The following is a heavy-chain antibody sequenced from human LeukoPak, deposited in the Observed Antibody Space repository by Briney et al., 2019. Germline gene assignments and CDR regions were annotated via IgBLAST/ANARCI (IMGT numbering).Heavy chain of an antibody. J-gene: IGHJ4*02. CDR1: GFTFSSYA. Sequence: GGSLRLSCAASGFTFSSYAMSWVRQAPGKGLEWVSAISGSGGSTYYADSVKGRFTISRDNAKRTLYLQMNSLRAEDTAVYYCVTTPPSHGDLAHFEYWGQGTLVTVSS. CDR3: VTTPPSHGDLAHFEY. D-gene: IGHD4-17*01. V-gene: IGHV3-23*01. CDR2: ISGSGGST.